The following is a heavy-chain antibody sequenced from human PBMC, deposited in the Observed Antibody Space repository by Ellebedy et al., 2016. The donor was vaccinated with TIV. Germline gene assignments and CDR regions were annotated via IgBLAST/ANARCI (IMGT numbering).Heavy chain of an antibody. J-gene: IGHJ4*02. Sequence: GESLKISCEASGSTLGGYWMHWVRQAPGKGLVWVSRITTNDENYADSVKGRFTVSRDNAKNTVYLQMNSLRAEDTAVYYCGRILGGSGSRSEAIDYWGQGSLVIVSS. CDR2: ITTNDE. D-gene: IGHD3-22*01. V-gene: IGHV3-74*01. CDR1: GSTLGGYW. CDR3: GRILGGSGSRSEAIDY.